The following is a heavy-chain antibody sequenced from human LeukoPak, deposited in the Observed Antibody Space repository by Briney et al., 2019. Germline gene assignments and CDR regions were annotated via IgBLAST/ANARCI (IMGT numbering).Heavy chain of an antibody. CDR2: ISSRGTAI. J-gene: IGHJ4*02. Sequence: GGSLRLSCAASGFTFSSYEMNGVRQAPGKGLEWVSYISSRGTAIYYADSVKGRFTISRDNAKNSLYLQMNSLRAEDTAVYYCARESPSYGGNVFDYWGQGTLVTVSS. CDR1: GFTFSSYE. D-gene: IGHD4-23*01. CDR3: ARESPSYGGNVFDY. V-gene: IGHV3-48*03.